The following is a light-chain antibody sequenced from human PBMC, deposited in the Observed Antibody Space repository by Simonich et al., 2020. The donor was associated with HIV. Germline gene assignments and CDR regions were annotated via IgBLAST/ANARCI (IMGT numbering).Light chain of an antibody. CDR2: AAS. V-gene: IGKV1-39*01. Sequence: DIQLTQSPSFLSASVGDRVTITCRASQDISSYLAWYQQKPGKAPELLIYAASTLQSAVPSRFSGSGSGTDFTLTISSLQPEDFATYYCQRSYSIPYIFGQGTKLEIK. J-gene: IGKJ2*01. CDR3: QRSYSIPYI. CDR1: QDISSY.